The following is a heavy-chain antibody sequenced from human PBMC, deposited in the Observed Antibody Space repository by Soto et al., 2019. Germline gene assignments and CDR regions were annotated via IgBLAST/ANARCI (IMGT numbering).Heavy chain of an antibody. CDR1: GYSFTSYW. D-gene: IGHD2-2*01. J-gene: IGHJ5*02. CDR2: IDPSDSYT. V-gene: IGHV5-10-1*01. CDR3: ARHPIVVVPAAIGPGFDP. Sequence: PGESLKISCKCSGYSFTSYWISWVRQMPGKGLEWMGRIDPSDSYTNYSPSFQGHVTISADKSISTAYLQWSSLKASDTAMYYCARHPIVVVPAAIGPGFDPWGQGTLVTVSS.